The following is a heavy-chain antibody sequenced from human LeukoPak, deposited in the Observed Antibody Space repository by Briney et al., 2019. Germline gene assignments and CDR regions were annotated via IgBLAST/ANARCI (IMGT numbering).Heavy chain of an antibody. CDR1: GGSLSSSSYY. J-gene: IGHJ3*02. D-gene: IGHD3-3*01. CDR2: IYYSGST. V-gene: IGHV4-39*07. Sequence: PSETLSLTCTVSGGSLSSSSYYWGWMRQPPGKGLEGIGSIYYSGSTYYNPSLKSRVAISVDTSKNQFSLKLSSVTAADTAVYYCARLEGDDLVAFDIWGQGTMVTVSA. CDR3: ARLEGDDLVAFDI.